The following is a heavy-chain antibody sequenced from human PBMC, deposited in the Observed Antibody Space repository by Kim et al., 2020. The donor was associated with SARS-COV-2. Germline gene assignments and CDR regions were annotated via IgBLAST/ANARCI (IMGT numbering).Heavy chain of an antibody. V-gene: IGHV3-7*04. CDR1: GFTLSSYW. J-gene: IGHJ4*02. CDR2: IKEDGSEK. CDR3: ARGRYRFGL. D-gene: IGHD3-9*01. Sequence: GGSLRLSCVASGFTLSSYWMTWVRQAPGKGLEWVANIKEDGSEKDYVDSVRGRFTISRDNAKNSLYLQMNSLRAEDTAVYYCARGRYRFGLWGQGTLVT.